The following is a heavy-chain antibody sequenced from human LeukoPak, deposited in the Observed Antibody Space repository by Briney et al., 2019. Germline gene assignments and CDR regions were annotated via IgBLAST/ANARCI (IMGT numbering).Heavy chain of an antibody. V-gene: IGHV4-34*01. Sequence: PSETLSLTCAVYGGSFSGYYWSWIRRPPGKGLEWIGEINHSGSTNYNPSLKSRVTISVDTSKNQFSLKLSSVTAADTAVYYCARGRCSGGSCYKGHFQHWGQGTLVTVSS. D-gene: IGHD2-15*01. J-gene: IGHJ1*01. CDR1: GGSFSGYY. CDR2: INHSGST. CDR3: ARGRCSGGSCYKGHFQH.